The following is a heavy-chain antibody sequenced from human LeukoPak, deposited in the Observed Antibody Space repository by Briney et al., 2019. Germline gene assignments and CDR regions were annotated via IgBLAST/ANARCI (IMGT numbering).Heavy chain of an antibody. V-gene: IGHV4-34*01. CDR1: GGSFSGYY. D-gene: IGHD6-19*01. Sequence: SETLSLTCAVYGGSFSGYYWSWIRQPPGKGLEWIGEINHSGSTNYNPSLKSRVTIPVDTSKNQFSLKLSSVTAADTAVYYCARLGWYWHHYFDYWGQGTLVTVSS. CDR3: ARLGWYWHHYFDY. CDR2: INHSGST. J-gene: IGHJ4*02.